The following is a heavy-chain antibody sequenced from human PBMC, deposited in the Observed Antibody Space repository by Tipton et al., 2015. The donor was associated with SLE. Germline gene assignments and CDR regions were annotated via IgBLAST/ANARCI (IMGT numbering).Heavy chain of an antibody. CDR1: GFTFSSHA. Sequence: GSLRPSCAASGFTFSSHAMHWVRQAPGKGLEYVSGISSNGGSTYYAKSVKGRFTISRDNSKNTLYLQMGSLRAEDMAVYYCASLLTGDGRTDWGQGTLVTVSS. D-gene: IGHD7-27*01. CDR2: ISSNGGST. V-gene: IGHV3-64*01. J-gene: IGHJ4*02. CDR3: ASLLTGDGRTD.